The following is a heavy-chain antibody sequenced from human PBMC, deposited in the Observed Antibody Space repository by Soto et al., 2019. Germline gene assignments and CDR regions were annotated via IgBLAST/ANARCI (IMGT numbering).Heavy chain of an antibody. CDR1: GFTFSSYG. V-gene: IGHV3-33*01. CDR2: IWYDGSNK. Sequence: PGGSLRLSCAASGFTFSSYGMHWVRQAPGKGLEWVAVIWYDGSNKYYADSVKGRFTISRDNSKNTLYLQMNSLRAEDTAVYYCARDPLSYGDYAQTYWYFDLWGRGTRVTVSS. CDR3: ARDPLSYGDYAQTYWYFDL. D-gene: IGHD4-17*01. J-gene: IGHJ2*01.